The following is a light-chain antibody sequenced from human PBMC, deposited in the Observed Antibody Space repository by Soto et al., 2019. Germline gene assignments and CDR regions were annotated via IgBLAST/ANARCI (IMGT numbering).Light chain of an antibody. CDR3: SSYAGSNNFV. CDR2: EVS. CDR1: SSDVGGYNY. J-gene: IGLJ1*01. Sequence: QSALTQPPSASGSTGQSVTISCTGTSSDVGGYNYVSWYQQHPGRAPKLMISEVSKRPSGVPDRFSASKSGNTASLTVSGLQAEDEADYYCSSYAGSNNFVFGTGTKVTVL. V-gene: IGLV2-8*01.